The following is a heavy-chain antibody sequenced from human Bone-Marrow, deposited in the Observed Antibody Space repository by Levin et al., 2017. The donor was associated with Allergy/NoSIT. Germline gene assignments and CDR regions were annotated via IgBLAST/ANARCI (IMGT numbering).Heavy chain of an antibody. Sequence: ASVKVSCKASGFTLNLFGIIWVRQAPGQGLEWMGWISAYNGHTEFAQKFQGRVSMTTDTSTNTVYMELGNLRSYDTAVYYCARVFYFESSGYYDPWGQGTLVTVST. D-gene: IGHD3-22*01. V-gene: IGHV1-18*01. CDR2: ISAYNGHT. J-gene: IGHJ5*02. CDR3: ARVFYFESSGYYDP. CDR1: GFTLNLFG.